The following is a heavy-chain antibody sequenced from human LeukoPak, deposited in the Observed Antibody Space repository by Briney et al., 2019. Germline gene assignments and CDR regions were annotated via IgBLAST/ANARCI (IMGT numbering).Heavy chain of an antibody. CDR1: ENTFTYYH. CDR2: VYATGGST. V-gene: IGHV1-46*01. J-gene: IGHJ4*02. Sequence: ASVKVSCKASENTFTYYHIHWVRQAPGQGVEWMGAVYATGGSTLNTRNFQGRVTMTRDTSTGTVYMELSSLRFEDTAMYYCATEAPRNYYFDYWGQGVLVTVSS. CDR3: ATEAPRNYYFDY.